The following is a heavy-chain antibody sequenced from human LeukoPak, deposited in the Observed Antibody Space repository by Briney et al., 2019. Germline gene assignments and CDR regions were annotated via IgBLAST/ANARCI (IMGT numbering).Heavy chain of an antibody. V-gene: IGHV1-8*03. J-gene: IGHJ4*02. CDR2: MNPNSGNT. CDR1: GYTFTCYD. CDR3: ARGYYGWELPTEFVY. D-gene: IGHD1-26*01. Sequence: ASVKVSCKAAGYTFTCYDINWVRHAPGQGLEWIGWMNPNSGNTGSAQKFQGRVTITRNTSISTAYMELSRRRPEDTDVYYCARGYYGWELPTEFVYWGQGTLVPVSS.